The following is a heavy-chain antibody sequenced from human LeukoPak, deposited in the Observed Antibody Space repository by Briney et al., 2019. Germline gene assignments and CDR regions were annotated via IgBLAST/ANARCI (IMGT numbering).Heavy chain of an antibody. V-gene: IGHV3-11*01. CDR3: ARVPSSLTGYYGDV. D-gene: IGHD3-9*01. J-gene: IGHJ6*02. CDR1: GFTFSDYY. CDR2: ISSSGSTI. Sequence: PGGSLRLSCAASGFTFSDYYMSWIRQAPGKGLEWVSYISSSGSTIYYADSVKGRFTISRHNSKNTLYLQMNSLRAEDTAVYYCARVPSSLTGYYGDVWGQGTTVTVSS.